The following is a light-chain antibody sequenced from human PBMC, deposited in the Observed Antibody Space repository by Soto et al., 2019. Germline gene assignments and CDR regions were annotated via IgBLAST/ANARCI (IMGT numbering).Light chain of an antibody. Sequence: QSVLTQPRSVSGPPGQSVTISCTGTSSDVGVYNYVSWYQQYPGKAPKIMIYDVSKRPSGVPDRFSGSKSDNTASLTISGLQAEDEADYYCCSYAGSYTFVFGIGTKV. CDR1: SSDVGVYNY. CDR3: CSYAGSYTFV. J-gene: IGLJ1*01. V-gene: IGLV2-11*01. CDR2: DVS.